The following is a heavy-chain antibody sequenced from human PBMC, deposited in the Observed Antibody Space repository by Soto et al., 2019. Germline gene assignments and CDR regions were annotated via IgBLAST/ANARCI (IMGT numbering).Heavy chain of an antibody. Sequence: EVQLVETGGGLIQPGGSLRLSCEVTGLTVSSNYMSWVRQAPGKGLEWVSVIYSGGTTYSADSVKGRFTISRDDSKNTLYLQMNILRAEDTAVYYCARAWWSSSRWFDPWCQGTLVTVSS. CDR3: ARAWWSSSRWFDP. CDR2: IYSGGTT. J-gene: IGHJ5*02. V-gene: IGHV3-53*02. CDR1: GLTVSSNY. D-gene: IGHD6-6*01.